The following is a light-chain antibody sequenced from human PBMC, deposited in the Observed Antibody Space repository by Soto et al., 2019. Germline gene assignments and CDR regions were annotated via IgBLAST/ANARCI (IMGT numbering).Light chain of an antibody. J-gene: IGKJ5*01. V-gene: IGKV4-1*01. CDR3: MQSTQLPPT. CDR1: QSVLYSSNNKNY. Sequence: DIVMTQSPDSLAVSLGERATINCKSSQSVLYSSNNKNYLGWYQQKAGQPPKLLIYWAATRESGVPDRFSGSGSGTDFTLEISRVETDDVGIYYCMQSTQLPPTFGQGTRLEIK. CDR2: WAA.